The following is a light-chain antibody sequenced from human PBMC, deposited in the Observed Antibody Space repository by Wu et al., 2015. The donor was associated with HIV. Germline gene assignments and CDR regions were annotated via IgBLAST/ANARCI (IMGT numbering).Light chain of an antibody. V-gene: IGKV1-8*01. J-gene: IGKJ2*03. CDR2: DAS. CDR3: QQYDSYSHS. Sequence: AIRITQSPSSLSASTGDRVSITYRASQGLNSDLAWYQQKPGKAPKLLIFDASTSQSGVPSRFSGSGSGTDFTLTISSLQPDDCATYYCQQYDSYSHSFGQGTNLEIK. CDR1: QGLNSD.